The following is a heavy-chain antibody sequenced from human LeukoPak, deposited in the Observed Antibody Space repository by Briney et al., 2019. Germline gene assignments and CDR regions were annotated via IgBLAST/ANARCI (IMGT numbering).Heavy chain of an antibody. CDR1: GFTFSNYA. J-gene: IGHJ4*02. CDR3: ARGVREMGFDY. D-gene: IGHD3-10*01. Sequence: GGSLRLSCAASGFTFSNYAMNWVRQAPGKGLEWVSSISPSSSHIFYADSVKGRFTISRDNAQNSQYLQMNSLRAEDTAVYYCARGVREMGFDYWGQGTLVTVSS. CDR2: ISPSSSHI. V-gene: IGHV3-21*01.